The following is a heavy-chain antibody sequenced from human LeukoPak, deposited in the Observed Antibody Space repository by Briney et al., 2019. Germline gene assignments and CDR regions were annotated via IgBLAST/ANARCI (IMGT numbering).Heavy chain of an antibody. D-gene: IGHD3-10*01. CDR2: IKSKTDGGTT. CDR3: TTDRFRRITMVRGVKNYDY. V-gene: IGHV3-15*07. Sequence: PGGSLRLSCAASGFTFSNAWMNWVRQAPGKGLEWVGRIKSKTDGGTTDYAAPVKGRFTISRDDSKNTLYLQMNSLKTEDTAVYYCTTDRFRRITMVRGVKNYDYWGQGTLVTVSP. CDR1: GFTFSNAW. J-gene: IGHJ4*02.